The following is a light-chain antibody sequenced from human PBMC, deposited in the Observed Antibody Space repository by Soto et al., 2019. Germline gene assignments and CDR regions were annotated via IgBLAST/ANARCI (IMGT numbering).Light chain of an antibody. CDR1: QFIGSW. V-gene: IGKV1-33*01. CDR3: QQYDNLPIT. CDR2: DAS. J-gene: IGKJ5*01. Sequence: DIQMTQSPSSVSASVGDRVSISCRASQFIGSWLAWYQQKPGKAPKLLIYDASNLETGVPSRFSGSGSGTDFTFTISSLQPEDIATYYCQQYDNLPITFGQGTRLEI.